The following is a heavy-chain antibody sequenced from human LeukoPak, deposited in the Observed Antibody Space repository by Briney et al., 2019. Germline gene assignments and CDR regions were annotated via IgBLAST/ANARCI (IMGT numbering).Heavy chain of an antibody. CDR2: INAGNGDT. CDR1: GYTFSSYA. Sequence: GASVKVSCKASGYTFSSYAMHWVRQSPGQRLEWMGRINAGNGDTKFSQKFHGRVTITRDTSASTVYMELSGLRSEDTAVYYCARGPPGYCSSTSCYMGVYWGQGTLVTVSS. V-gene: IGHV1-3*01. CDR3: ARGPPGYCSSTSCYMGVY. J-gene: IGHJ4*02. D-gene: IGHD2-2*02.